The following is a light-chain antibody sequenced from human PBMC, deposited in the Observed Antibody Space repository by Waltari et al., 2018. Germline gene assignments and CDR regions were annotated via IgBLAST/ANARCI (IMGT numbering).Light chain of an antibody. J-gene: IGLJ2*01. CDR3: CSYAGSSILV. CDR1: SSDVGGYNF. CDR2: DVS. Sequence: QSALTQPASVSGSPGQSITISCTGTSSDVGGYNFVSWSQQHPGKAPKLMISDVSKRPSWVANRFSGTKSGNTASLKISGLQAEDGADYYCCSYAGSSILVFGGGTKLTVL. V-gene: IGLV2-23*02.